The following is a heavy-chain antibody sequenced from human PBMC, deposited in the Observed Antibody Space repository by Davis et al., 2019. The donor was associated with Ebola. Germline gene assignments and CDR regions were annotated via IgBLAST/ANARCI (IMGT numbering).Heavy chain of an antibody. V-gene: IGHV3-30*03. CDR2: VSYDGNTQ. CDR1: GFSASRSY. Sequence: GGSLRLSCAASGFSASRSYMSWVRQAPGRGPEWVAVVSYDGNTQLYADTVMGRFTISRDNSENTLYLQMNSLRSDDTAVYYCVRDIFATIRGTRGAFDIWGQGTMVTVSS. D-gene: IGHD1-7*01. CDR3: VRDIFATIRGTRGAFDI. J-gene: IGHJ3*02.